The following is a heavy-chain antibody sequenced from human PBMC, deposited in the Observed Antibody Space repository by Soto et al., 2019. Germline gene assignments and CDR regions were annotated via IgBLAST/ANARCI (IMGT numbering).Heavy chain of an antibody. CDR3: ATHPPYGPLDH. D-gene: IGHD4-17*01. V-gene: IGHV4-39*01. CDR2: IYYSENT. Sequence: QLQLQESGPGLVKPSETLSLTCTVSGGSISSSSNHWGWIRQPPGKGLEWIGNIYYSENTYYNPSLQSRVTISVDTSKNPFSLRLTPVTAADTAVYYCATHPPYGPLDHWGQGTLVTVSS. CDR1: GGSISSSSNH. J-gene: IGHJ4*02.